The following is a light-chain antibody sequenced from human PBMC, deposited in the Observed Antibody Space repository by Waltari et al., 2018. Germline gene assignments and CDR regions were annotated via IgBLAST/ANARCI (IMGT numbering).Light chain of an antibody. CDR1: QSVSSNY. Sequence: EIVLTQSPGTLSLSPGERPPLSCRASQSVSSNYLAWYQQRPGQAPRLLIHGSSSRATGIPDRFSGSGSGTDFTLTISRLEPEDFAVYYCQQYGRSWNTFGQGTKLEIK. J-gene: IGKJ2*01. CDR2: GSS. V-gene: IGKV3-20*01. CDR3: QQYGRSWNT.